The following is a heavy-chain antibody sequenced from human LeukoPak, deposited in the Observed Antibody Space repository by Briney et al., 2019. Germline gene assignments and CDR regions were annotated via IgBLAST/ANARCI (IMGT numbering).Heavy chain of an antibody. V-gene: IGHV5-51*01. CDR3: ARGQYYYDSSGLNDAFDI. CDR2: IYPGDSDT. CDR1: GYSFTSYW. J-gene: IGHJ3*02. Sequence: GESLKISCKGSGYSFTSYWIDWVRQMPGKGLEWMGIIYPGDSDTRYSPSFQGQVTISADRSISTAYPQWSSLKASDTAMYYCARGQYYYDSSGLNDAFDIWGQGTMVTVSS. D-gene: IGHD3-22*01.